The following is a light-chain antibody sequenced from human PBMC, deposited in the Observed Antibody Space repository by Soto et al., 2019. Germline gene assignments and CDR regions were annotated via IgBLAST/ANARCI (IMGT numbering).Light chain of an antibody. Sequence: QSALTQPASVSGSPGQSITISCTGTSGDIGSYNRVSWYQQHPGKAPKLIIYGVTDRPSGVSNRFSGSKSGNTASLTISGLQAEDAAEYYCSSYTNINTRACVFGTGTKLTVL. V-gene: IGLV2-14*01. CDR1: SGDIGSYNR. CDR3: SSYTNINTRACV. CDR2: GVT. J-gene: IGLJ1*01.